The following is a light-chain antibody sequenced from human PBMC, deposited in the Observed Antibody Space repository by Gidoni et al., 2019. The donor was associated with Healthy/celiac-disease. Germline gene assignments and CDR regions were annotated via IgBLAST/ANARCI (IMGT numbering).Light chain of an antibody. Sequence: ELVLTPSPVPLSLSPGERATLSCRASQSVSSSYVAWYQQKPGQAPMLLIYGASSRPTGIPDRFSGSGAGTDFPLTSSRLEPEDFAVYYCQQYGSSPQTFGQGTKVEIK. CDR2: GAS. V-gene: IGKV3-20*01. CDR3: QQYGSSPQT. CDR1: QSVSSSY. J-gene: IGKJ1*01.